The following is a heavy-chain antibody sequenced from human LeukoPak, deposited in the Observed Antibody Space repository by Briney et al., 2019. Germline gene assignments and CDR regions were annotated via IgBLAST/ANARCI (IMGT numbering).Heavy chain of an antibody. D-gene: IGHD1-1*01. V-gene: IGHV4-34*01. CDR3: ARRRTWNDVLDS. J-gene: IGHJ4*02. Sequence: SETLSPTCAVYGGAFSGYYWSWIRQSPGKGLEWIGEINQGRSPNYNPSLKSRVTIPLDTSKNQLSLKVTSVTAADTAVYYCARRRTWNDVLDSWSQGTRVTVSS. CDR1: GGAFSGYY. CDR2: INQGRSP.